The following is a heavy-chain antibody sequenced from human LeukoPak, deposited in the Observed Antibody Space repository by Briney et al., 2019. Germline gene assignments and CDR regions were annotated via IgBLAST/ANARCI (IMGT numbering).Heavy chain of an antibody. Sequence: GGSLRLSCAASGFFFSNYWMSWVRQAQGKGLEWVANINLDGNGRFYVDSVKGRFTISRDNNKKSVYLQMNSLRAEDTAVYYCARFEVVPGDFDYWGQGTLVTVSS. CDR1: GFFFSNYW. CDR3: ARFEVVPGDFDY. D-gene: IGHD3-10*01. J-gene: IGHJ4*02. CDR2: INLDGNGR. V-gene: IGHV3-7*03.